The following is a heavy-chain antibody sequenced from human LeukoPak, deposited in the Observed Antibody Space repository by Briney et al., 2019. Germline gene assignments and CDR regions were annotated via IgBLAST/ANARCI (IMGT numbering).Heavy chain of an antibody. D-gene: IGHD3-16*01. V-gene: IGHV1-2*02. Sequence: ASVKVSCKASGYTFTGYYMHWVRQALGQGLEWMGWINPNSGGTNYAQKFQGRVTMTRDTSISTAYMELSRLRSDDTAVYYCARDQSAYDAFDIWGQGTMVTVSS. CDR3: ARDQSAYDAFDI. CDR2: INPNSGGT. CDR1: GYTFTGYY. J-gene: IGHJ3*02.